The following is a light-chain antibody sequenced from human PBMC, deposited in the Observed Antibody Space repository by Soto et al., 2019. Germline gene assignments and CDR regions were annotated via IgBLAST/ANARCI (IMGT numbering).Light chain of an antibody. CDR2: KGT. J-gene: IGLJ1*01. Sequence: QSALAQPASVSGSPGQSITISFTGTSSDVGAYNSVSWYQQHPHKAPQVIIYKGTQRPSGVSNRFSGSTSGNAASLTISGLQADDEADYFCCSSAPESTYVFGSGTKVTVL. V-gene: IGLV2-23*01. CDR1: SSDVGAYNS. CDR3: CSSAPESTYV.